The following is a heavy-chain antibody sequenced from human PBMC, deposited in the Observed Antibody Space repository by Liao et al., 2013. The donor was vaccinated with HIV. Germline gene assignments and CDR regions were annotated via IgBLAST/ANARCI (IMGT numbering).Heavy chain of an antibody. V-gene: IGHV4-4*07. D-gene: IGHD5-24*01. CDR1: GGSISSYY. CDR3: AREGREMGTIGVIEY. CDR2: IYTSGST. J-gene: IGHJ4*02. Sequence: QVQLQESGPGLVKPSETLSLTCTVSGGSISSYYWSWIRQPAGKGLEWIGRIYTSGSTNYNPSLKSRVTISLDTSKNQFSLRLNSVTAADTAVYYCAREGREMGTIGVIEYWGQGTLVTVSS.